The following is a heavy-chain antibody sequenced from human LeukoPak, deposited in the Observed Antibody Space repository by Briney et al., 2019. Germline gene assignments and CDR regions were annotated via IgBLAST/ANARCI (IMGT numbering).Heavy chain of an antibody. CDR2: ISVSGGST. V-gene: IGHV3-23*01. Sequence: GSLRLSCAASGFTFTSDAMSWVRQAPGKGLEWVSAISVSGGSTYYADSVKGRFTISRDNSKNTLYLQMKSLRAEDTAVYYCAKDSGSSGYFDYWGQGTLVTVSS. CDR3: AKDSGSSGYFDY. D-gene: IGHD3-22*01. J-gene: IGHJ4*02. CDR1: GFTFTSDA.